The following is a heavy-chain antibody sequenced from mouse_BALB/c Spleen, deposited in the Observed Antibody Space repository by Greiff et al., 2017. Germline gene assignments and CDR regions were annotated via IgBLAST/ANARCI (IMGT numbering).Heavy chain of an antibody. CDR1: GFTFSNYW. V-gene: IGHV6-6*02. Sequence: EVKLMESGGGLVQPGGSMKLSCVASGFTFSNYWMNWVRQSPEKGLEWVAEIRLKSNNYATHYAESVKGRFTISRDDSKSSVYLQMNNLRAEDTGIYYCTRAYYGYFDVWGAGTTVTVSS. CDR3: TRAYYGYFDV. J-gene: IGHJ1*01. CDR2: IRLKSNNYAT.